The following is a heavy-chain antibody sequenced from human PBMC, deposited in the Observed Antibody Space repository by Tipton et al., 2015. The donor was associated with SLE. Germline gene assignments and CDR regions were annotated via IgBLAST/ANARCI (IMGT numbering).Heavy chain of an antibody. CDR3: ASLKLRFGELSTYYYFDY. CDR2: LYDSGST. D-gene: IGHD3-10*01. CDR1: GGSISSGNYY. Sequence: TLSLTCTVSGGSISSGNYYWAWIRQPPGKGLEWIGTLYDSGSTSYNPSLRSRATISADTSKNQFSLKMTSVTAADTAIYYCASLKLRFGELSTYYYFDYWGQGTLITVSS. J-gene: IGHJ4*02. V-gene: IGHV4-39*01.